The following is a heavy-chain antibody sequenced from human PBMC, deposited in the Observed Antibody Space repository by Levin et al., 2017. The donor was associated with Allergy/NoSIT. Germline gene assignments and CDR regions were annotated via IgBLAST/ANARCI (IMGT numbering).Heavy chain of an antibody. CDR1: GYTFTSYG. CDR2: ISAYNGNT. Sequence: GESLKISCKASGYTFTSYGISWVRQAPGQGLEWMGWISAYNGNTNYAQKLQGRVTMTTDTSTSTAYMELRSLRSDDTAVYYCARVDYYDSSGYSIDFDYWGQGTLVTVSS. V-gene: IGHV1-18*01. J-gene: IGHJ4*02. D-gene: IGHD3-22*01. CDR3: ARVDYYDSSGYSIDFDY.